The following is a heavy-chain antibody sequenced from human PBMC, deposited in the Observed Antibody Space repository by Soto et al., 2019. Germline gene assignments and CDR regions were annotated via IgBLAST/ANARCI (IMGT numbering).Heavy chain of an antibody. CDR1: GFTFSSYW. CDR3: ARGDYYDVSGPFSDAFDI. CDR2: IKEDGSQK. D-gene: IGHD3-22*01. Sequence: GGSLRLSCAASGFTFSSYWMSWVRQAPGKGLEWVANIKEDGSQKWYVDSVKGRFTISRDNVKNSLYLQMNSLRVEDTVVYYCARGDYYDVSGPFSDAFDIWGQGTMVTVS. V-gene: IGHV3-7*04. J-gene: IGHJ3*02.